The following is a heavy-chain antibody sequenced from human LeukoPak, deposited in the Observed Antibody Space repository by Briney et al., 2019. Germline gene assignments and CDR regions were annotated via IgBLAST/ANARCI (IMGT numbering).Heavy chain of an antibody. D-gene: IGHD3-22*01. CDR3: ARTAGAYYYGSSGSDY. V-gene: IGHV1-18*01. CDR2: ISAYNGNT. Sequence: ASVKVSCKASGYTFTSYGISWVRQAPGQGLEWMGWISAYNGNTNYAQKLQGRVTMTTDTSTSTAYMELRSLRSDDTAVYYCARTAGAYYYGSSGSDYWGQGTLVTVSS. J-gene: IGHJ4*02. CDR1: GYTFTSYG.